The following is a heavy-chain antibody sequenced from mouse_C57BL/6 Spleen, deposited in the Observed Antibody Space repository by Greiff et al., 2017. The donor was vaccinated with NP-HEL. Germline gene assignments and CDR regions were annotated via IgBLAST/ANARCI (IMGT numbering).Heavy chain of an antibody. V-gene: IGHV14-3*01. D-gene: IGHD2-3*01. CDR2: IDPENGNT. J-gene: IGHJ3*01. Sequence: EVQLQQSVAELVRPGASVKLSCTASGFNIKNTYMSWVKQRPEQGLEWIGRIDPENGNTKYAPKFQGKATITADTSSNTAYLQLRSLTSEDPAIYYCAREDGYSFDYLGQGTLVTVSA. CDR3: AREDGYSFDY. CDR1: GFNIKNTY.